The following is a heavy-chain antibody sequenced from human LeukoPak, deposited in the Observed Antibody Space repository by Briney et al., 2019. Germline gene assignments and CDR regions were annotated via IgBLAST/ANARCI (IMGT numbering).Heavy chain of an antibody. J-gene: IGHJ4*02. D-gene: IGHD2-8*01. CDR2: IYYSGTT. Sequence: SETLSLTCTVSGGSINSSSRNSYYWGWIRQPPGKGLEWVGGIYYSGTTYYSPSLKSRVTMSVDTSKNQFSLKLSSVTAADTAVYYCARLIPDGVCFKWGQGSLVTVSS. CDR3: ARLIPDGVCFK. CDR1: GGSINSSSRNSYY. V-gene: IGHV4-39*01.